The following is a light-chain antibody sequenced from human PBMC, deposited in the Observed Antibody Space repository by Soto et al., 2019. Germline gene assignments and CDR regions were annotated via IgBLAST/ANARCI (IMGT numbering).Light chain of an antibody. CDR3: QQYASSRT. CDR1: QSVSSY. Sequence: IVVTQAPGTRSLSPGERATLPRRARQSVSSYLAWYQQKPGQAPRLLMYGASSRATGIPDRFSGSGSGTDFTLTITRLEPEDFAVYYCQQYASSRTFGQGTKVDIK. V-gene: IGKV3-20*01. CDR2: GAS. J-gene: IGKJ1*01.